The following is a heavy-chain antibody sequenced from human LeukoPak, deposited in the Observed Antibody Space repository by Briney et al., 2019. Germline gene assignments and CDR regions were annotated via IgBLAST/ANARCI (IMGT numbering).Heavy chain of an antibody. Sequence: GGSLRLSCAASGFTFSSYAMSWVRQAPGKGLEWVSAISGSGGSTYYADSVKGRFTISRDNSKNTLYLQMNSLRAEDTAVYYCATRPTTSMIVVVIGVYWGQGTLVTVSS. V-gene: IGHV3-23*01. D-gene: IGHD3-22*01. CDR3: ATRPTTSMIVVVIGVY. CDR1: GFTFSSYA. CDR2: ISGSGGST. J-gene: IGHJ4*02.